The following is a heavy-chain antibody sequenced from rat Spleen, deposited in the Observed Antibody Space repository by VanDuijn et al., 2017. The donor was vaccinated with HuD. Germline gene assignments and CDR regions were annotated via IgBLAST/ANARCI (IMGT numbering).Heavy chain of an antibody. CDR1: GFTFSYYD. CDR3: ARQDYYVMDA. CDR2: NWTGGGNT. Sequence: EVQLVESGGGLVQPGRSLKLSCAASGFTFSYYDMAWVRQAPTKGLEWVASNWTGGGNTYYRDAVKGRFTISRDNAKNTQYLQMDSLRSEDTATYYCARQDYYVMDAWGQGASVTVSS. V-gene: IGHV5S13*01. J-gene: IGHJ4*01.